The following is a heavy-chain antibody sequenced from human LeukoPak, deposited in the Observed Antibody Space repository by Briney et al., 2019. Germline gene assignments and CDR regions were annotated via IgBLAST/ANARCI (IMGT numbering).Heavy chain of an antibody. CDR1: GGSISSSSYY. Sequence: PSQTLSLTCTVSGGSISSSSYYWGWIRQPPGKGLEWIGSIYYSGSTYYNPSLKSRVTISVDTSKNQFSLKLSSVTAADTAVYYCARGLSLTAMVDYWGQGTLVTISS. D-gene: IGHD5-18*01. V-gene: IGHV4-39*01. CDR2: IYYSGST. J-gene: IGHJ4*02. CDR3: ARGLSLTAMVDY.